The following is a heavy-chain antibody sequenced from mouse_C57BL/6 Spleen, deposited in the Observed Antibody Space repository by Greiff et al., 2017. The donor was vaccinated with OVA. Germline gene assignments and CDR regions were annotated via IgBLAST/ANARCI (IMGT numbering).Heavy chain of an antibody. D-gene: IGHD2-3*01. V-gene: IGHV14-3*01. CDR3: VLIYDGYYPLYFDY. Sequence: EVQLQQPVAELVRPGASVKLSCTASGFNIKNTYMHWVKQRPEQGLEWIGRIDPANGNTKYAPKFQGKATITADTSSNTAYLQLSSLTSEDTAIYYCVLIYDGYYPLYFDYWGQGTTLTVSS. CDR1: GFNIKNTY. CDR2: IDPANGNT. J-gene: IGHJ2*01.